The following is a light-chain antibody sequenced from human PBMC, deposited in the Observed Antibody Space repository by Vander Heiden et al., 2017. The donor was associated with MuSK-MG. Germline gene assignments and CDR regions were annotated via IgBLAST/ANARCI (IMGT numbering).Light chain of an antibody. CDR2: GNN. J-gene: IGLJ2*01. CDR1: ISNIGTGYD. CDR3: QSLDTSLGGPI. Sequence: QSVLTQPPSVSGAPGQSVTISCSGSISNIGTGYDVHWYQKYPGTAPNLLIYGNNNRPSGVPDRFSGSKSGTSASLAITGLQAADEADYYCQSLDTSLGGPIFGGGTKLT. V-gene: IGLV1-40*01.